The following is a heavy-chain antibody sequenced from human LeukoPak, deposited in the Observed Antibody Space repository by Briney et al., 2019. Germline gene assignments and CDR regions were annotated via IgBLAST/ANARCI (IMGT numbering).Heavy chain of an antibody. V-gene: IGHV4-30-2*01. CDR2: LYHSGNT. D-gene: IGHD3-22*01. Sequence: PSETLSLTCTVSGGSISSGGYSWSWIRQPPGQGLEWIGYLYHSGNTYYNPSLKSRVTISVDRSNNQFSLKLTSVTAADTAVYYCAREGSGYLYDPWGQGTLVTVSS. CDR3: AREGSGYLYDP. J-gene: IGHJ5*02. CDR1: GGSISSGGYS.